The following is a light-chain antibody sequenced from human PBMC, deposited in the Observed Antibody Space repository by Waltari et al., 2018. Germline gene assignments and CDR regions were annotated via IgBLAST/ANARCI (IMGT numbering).Light chain of an antibody. Sequence: QSVLTQPPSVSGAPGQRVTISCTGSSSNIGSGYDVHWYQQLPGTAPKLLISGNTNRRSGVPDRFSGSKSDTSGSLAITGLQAEDEADYYCQSYDSSLSVVVFGGGTKLTVL. V-gene: IGLV1-40*01. CDR1: SSNIGSGYD. CDR3: QSYDSSLSVVV. CDR2: GNT. J-gene: IGLJ2*01.